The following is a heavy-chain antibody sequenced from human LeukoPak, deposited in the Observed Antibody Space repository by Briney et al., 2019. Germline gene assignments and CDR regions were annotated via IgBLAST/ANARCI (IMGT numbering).Heavy chain of an antibody. CDR1: GFTFSTYE. Sequence: GGSLRLSCAASGFTFSTYEVNWVRQAPGKGLEWIAYISSTGDNIYYVDSVKGRFTISRDNARNSLYLQMNSLRVEDSAVYYCARDEGSRHYYYYYYMDVWGKGTTVTISS. CDR3: ARDEGSRHYYYYYYMDV. V-gene: IGHV3-48*03. J-gene: IGHJ6*03. CDR2: ISSTGDNI.